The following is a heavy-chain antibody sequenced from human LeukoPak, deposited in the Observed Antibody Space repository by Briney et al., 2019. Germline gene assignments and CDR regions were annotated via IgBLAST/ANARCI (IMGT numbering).Heavy chain of an antibody. CDR2: LTDSGGTT. CDR1: GFTFSSYA. J-gene: IGHJ3*02. Sequence: GGSLRLSCVASGFTFSSYAIGWVRQAPGKRPEWVSSLTDSGGTTYYVDSVKGRFTISRDNSKNTLYLHMNSLRAEDTAMYYCAEKRDAFDIWGQGTVAAVSS. D-gene: IGHD5-24*01. CDR3: AEKRDAFDI. V-gene: IGHV3-23*01.